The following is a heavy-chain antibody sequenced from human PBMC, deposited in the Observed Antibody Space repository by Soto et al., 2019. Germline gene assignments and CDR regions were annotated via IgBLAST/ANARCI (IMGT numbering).Heavy chain of an antibody. Sequence: HPGGSLRLSCAASGFTFSSYAMSWVRQAPGKGLEWVSAISGSGGSTYYADSVKGRFTISRDNSKNTLYLQMNSLRAEDTAVYYCRGLDSSGWYAKGLLYYGMDVWGQGTTVTVSS. J-gene: IGHJ6*02. CDR1: GFTFSSYA. CDR2: ISGSGGST. D-gene: IGHD6-19*01. V-gene: IGHV3-23*01. CDR3: RGLDSSGWYAKGLLYYGMDV.